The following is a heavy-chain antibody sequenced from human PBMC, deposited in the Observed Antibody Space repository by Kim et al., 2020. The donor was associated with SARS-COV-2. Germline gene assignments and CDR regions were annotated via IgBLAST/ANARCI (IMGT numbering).Heavy chain of an antibody. CDR1: GGSFSGYY. Sequence: SETLSHTCAVYGGSFSGYYWSWIRQPPGKGLEWIGEINHSGSTNYNPSLKSRVTISVNTSKNQFSLKLTSVTAADTAVYYCARRLSNTSGWGSHYCDLWG. CDR2: INHSGST. CDR3: ARRLSNTSGWGSHYCDL. J-gene: IGHJ2*01. D-gene: IGHD3-10*01. V-gene: IGHV4-34*01.